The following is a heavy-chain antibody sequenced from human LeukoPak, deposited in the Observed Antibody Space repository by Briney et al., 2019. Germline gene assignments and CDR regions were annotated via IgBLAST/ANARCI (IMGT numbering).Heavy chain of an antibody. CDR1: GFTFSNYW. D-gene: IGHD1-26*01. CDR3: ARTIVGAAFDY. CDR2: IDGDGSST. J-gene: IGHJ4*02. V-gene: IGHV3-74*01. Sequence: GGSLRLSCAASGFTFSNYWMHWVSQAPGKGLVLVSRIDGDGSSTSYADSVKGRFTISRDNAKNTLYLQMTSLRAEDTAVYYCARTIVGAAFDYWGQGTLVTVSS.